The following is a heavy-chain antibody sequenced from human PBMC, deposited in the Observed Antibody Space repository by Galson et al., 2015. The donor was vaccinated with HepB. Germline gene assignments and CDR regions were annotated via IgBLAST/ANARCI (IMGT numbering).Heavy chain of an antibody. J-gene: IGHJ4*02. CDR2: INPNSGGT. CDR1: GYTFTGYY. D-gene: IGHD3-3*01. V-gene: IGHV1-2*02. CDR3: ARAPPSYDFWSGYYPIDY. Sequence: SVKVSCKASGYTFTGYYMHWVRQAPGQGLEWMGWINPNSGGTNYAQKFQGRVTMTRDTSISTAYMELSRLRSDDTAVYYCARAPPSYDFWSGYYPIDYWGQGTLVTVSS.